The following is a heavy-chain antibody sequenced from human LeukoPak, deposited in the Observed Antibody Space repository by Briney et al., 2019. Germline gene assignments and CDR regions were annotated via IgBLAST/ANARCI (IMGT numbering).Heavy chain of an antibody. J-gene: IGHJ3*02. Sequence: GGSLRLSCEASGFTVSSTYMSWVRQAPGKGLEWVSAIYSNGNTCYTDSVKGRFTISRDNSRNTLDLQMNSLRPEDTAVYYCARGIAVAGYRAFDIWGQGTMVTVSS. CDR1: GFTVSSTY. D-gene: IGHD6-19*01. V-gene: IGHV3-66*02. CDR2: IYSNGNT. CDR3: ARGIAVAGYRAFDI.